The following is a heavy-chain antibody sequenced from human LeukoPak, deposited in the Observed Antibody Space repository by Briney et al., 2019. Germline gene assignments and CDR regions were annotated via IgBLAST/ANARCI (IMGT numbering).Heavy chain of an antibody. CDR2: IKSKTDGGTT. CDR3: TTDPRAIRPGVPYTFGGVIVTDY. CDR1: GFTFSNAW. D-gene: IGHD3-16*02. J-gene: IGHJ4*02. V-gene: IGHV3-15*01. Sequence: GGSLRLSCAASGFTFSNAWMSWVRQAPGKGLEWVGRIKSKTDGGTTDYAAPVKGRFTISRDDSKNTLYLQMNSLKTEDTAVYYCTTDPRAIRPGVPYTFGGVIVTDYWGQGTLVTVSS.